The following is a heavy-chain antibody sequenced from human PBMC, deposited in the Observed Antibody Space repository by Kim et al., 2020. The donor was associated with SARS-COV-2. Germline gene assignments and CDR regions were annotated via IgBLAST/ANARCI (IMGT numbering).Heavy chain of an antibody. J-gene: IGHJ6*02. D-gene: IGHD2-2*01. CDR3: ARDWSHRDIVVVPAAIDYYYCGMDV. Sequence: ASVKVSCKASGYTFTSYGISWVRQAPGQGLEWMGWISAYNGNTNYAQKLQGRVTMTTDTSTSTAYMELRSLRSDDTAVYYCARDWSHRDIVVVPAAIDYYYCGMDVWGQGTTVTVSS. CDR1: GYTFTSYG. CDR2: ISAYNGNT. V-gene: IGHV1-18*01.